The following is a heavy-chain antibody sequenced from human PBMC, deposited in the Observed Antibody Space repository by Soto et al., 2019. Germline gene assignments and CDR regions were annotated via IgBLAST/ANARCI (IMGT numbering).Heavy chain of an antibody. CDR2: INDNGVSS. J-gene: IGHJ2*01. V-gene: IGHV3-74*01. Sequence: EVQLVESGGGLVQPGGSLRLSCAASGFTFSSYWMHWVRQAPGEGLLWVSGINDNGVSSSYADSVKGRFTISRDNAKNTLYLQMNSLRAEDTAVYYYTRVLPLSDYWYLDLWGRGTLVTVSS. D-gene: IGHD3-3*01. CDR1: GFTFSSYW. CDR3: TRVLPLSDYWYLDL.